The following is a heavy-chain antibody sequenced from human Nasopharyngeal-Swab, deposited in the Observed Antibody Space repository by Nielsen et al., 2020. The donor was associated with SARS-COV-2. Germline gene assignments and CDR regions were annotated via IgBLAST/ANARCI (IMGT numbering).Heavy chain of an antibody. V-gene: IGHV4-34*01. CDR2: INHSGST. J-gene: IGHJ6*02. D-gene: IGHD6-13*01. Sequence: GSLRLSCAVYGGSFSGYYWSWIRQPPGKGLEWIGEINHSGSTNYNPSLKSRVTISVDTSKNQFSLKLSSVTAADTAVYYCARGPYSSSWGHYYGMDVWGQGTTVTVSS. CDR1: GGSFSGYY. CDR3: ARGPYSSSWGHYYGMDV.